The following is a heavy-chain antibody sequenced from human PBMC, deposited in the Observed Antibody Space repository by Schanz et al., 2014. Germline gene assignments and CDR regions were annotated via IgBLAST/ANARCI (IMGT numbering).Heavy chain of an antibody. CDR1: GFAFNNYG. V-gene: IGHV3-30*03. CDR2: ILYDGSNK. CDR3: AREYSSYGTVYY. Sequence: VQLAESGGGVVQPGRSLRLSCAASGFAFNNYGMHWVRQAPGKGLEWVAVILYDGSNKYYADSVKGRFTISRDNSKNTLYLQMNSLRVEDTALYYCAREYSSYGTVYYWGQGTLVTVSS. D-gene: IGHD5-12*01. J-gene: IGHJ4*02.